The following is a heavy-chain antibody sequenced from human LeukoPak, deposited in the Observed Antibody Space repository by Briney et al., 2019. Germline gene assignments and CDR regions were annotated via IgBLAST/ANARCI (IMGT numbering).Heavy chain of an antibody. Sequence: GGSLRLSCAASGFTFSDYNMRWIRQAPGKGLEWVSSISRSGSTKYYADSVKGRFTISRDNAKNSLFLQMNSLRAEDTAVYYCARDRRSSGWYYFNYWGQGTLVTVSS. CDR1: GFTFSDYN. CDR3: ARDRRSSGWYYFNY. J-gene: IGHJ4*02. V-gene: IGHV3-11*01. CDR2: ISRSGSTK. D-gene: IGHD6-19*01.